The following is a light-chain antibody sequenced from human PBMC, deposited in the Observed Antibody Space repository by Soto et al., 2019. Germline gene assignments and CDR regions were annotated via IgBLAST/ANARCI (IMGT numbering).Light chain of an antibody. CDR2: STS. CDR3: QHYNNWPPMYT. J-gene: IGKJ2*01. V-gene: IGKV1-17*01. Sequence: DIQMTQSPSSLSASVGDRVTITCRASQGIGTDLGWYRQKPGRAPERLIYSTSSLQSGVPSRFSGSGSGTEFSLTITSLQPEDFAVYYCQHYNNWPPMYTFGQGTKVDIK. CDR1: QGIGTD.